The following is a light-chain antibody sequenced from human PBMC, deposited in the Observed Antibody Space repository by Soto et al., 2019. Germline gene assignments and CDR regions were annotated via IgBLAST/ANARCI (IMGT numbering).Light chain of an antibody. CDR2: LNSDGSH. CDR1: SAHSSYA. J-gene: IGLJ2*01. CDR3: QTWGTGSVV. Sequence: QPVLTQSPSASASLGASVKLTCTLSSAHSSYAIAWHQQQPEKGPRYLMKLNSDGSHSKGDRIPDRFSGSSSGAERYLTISSLQSEDEADYYCQTWGTGSVVFGGGTKLTVL. V-gene: IGLV4-69*01.